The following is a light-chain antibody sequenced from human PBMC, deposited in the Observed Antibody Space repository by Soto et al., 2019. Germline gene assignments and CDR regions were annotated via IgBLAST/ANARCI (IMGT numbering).Light chain of an antibody. J-gene: IGKJ2*01. Sequence: EIVMTQSPATLSVSPGERATLSCRASQSVSTNLAWYQQKPGQSPRLLIYGASTRATGIPARFSGSGSETEFTLTISSLQSEDFAVYYCQQYINWPPYTFGQGTTLEIK. CDR1: QSVSTN. CDR2: GAS. CDR3: QQYINWPPYT. V-gene: IGKV3-15*01.